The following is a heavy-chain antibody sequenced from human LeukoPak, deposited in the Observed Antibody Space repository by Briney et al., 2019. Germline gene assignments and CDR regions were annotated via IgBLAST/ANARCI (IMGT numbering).Heavy chain of an antibody. CDR2: IYYSGST. J-gene: IGHJ4*02. Sequence: PSQTLSLTCTVSGGSISSSSYYWGWIRQPPGKGLEWIGSIYYSGSTYYNPSLKSRVTISVDTSKNQFSLKLSSVTAADTAVYYCARSFLWFGESFDYWGQGTLVTVSS. CDR1: GGSISSSSYY. D-gene: IGHD3-10*01. V-gene: IGHV4-39*07. CDR3: ARSFLWFGESFDY.